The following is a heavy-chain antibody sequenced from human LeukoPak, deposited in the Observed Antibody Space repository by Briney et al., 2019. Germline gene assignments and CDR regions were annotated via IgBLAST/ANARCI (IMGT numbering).Heavy chain of an antibody. CDR2: VSSSGSTI. CDR3: ARLTGSRTTPLDY. V-gene: IGHV3-11*04. CDR1: GFTFSDYY. Sequence: GGSLRLSCAASGFTFSDYYMSWIRQAPGKGLEWVAQVSSSGSTIYYTDSVKGRFTISRDNAKNSLYLQLNSLRAEDTAVYYCARLTGSRTTPLDYWGQGTLVTVPS. D-gene: IGHD3-10*01. J-gene: IGHJ4*02.